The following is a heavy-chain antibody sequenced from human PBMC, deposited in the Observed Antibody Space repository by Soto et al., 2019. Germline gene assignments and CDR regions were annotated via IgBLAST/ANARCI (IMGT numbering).Heavy chain of an antibody. CDR2: MNPNSGNT. Sequence: ASVTVSSKASGYTFPSYDINWVRQATGQGREWMGWMNPNSGNTGYAQKFQGRVTMTRNTSISTAYMELSSLRSEDTAVYYCARVPGYCSGGSCYDYYYYMDVWGKGTTVTVSS. D-gene: IGHD2-15*01. J-gene: IGHJ6*03. CDR3: ARVPGYCSGGSCYDYYYYMDV. CDR1: GYTFPSYD. V-gene: IGHV1-8*01.